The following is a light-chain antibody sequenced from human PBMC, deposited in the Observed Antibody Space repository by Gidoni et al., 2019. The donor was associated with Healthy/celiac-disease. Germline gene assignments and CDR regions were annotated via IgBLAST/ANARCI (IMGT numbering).Light chain of an antibody. CDR2: AAS. J-gene: IGKJ5*01. V-gene: IGKV3-11*01. CDR3: QQRSNWVT. CDR1: QSVSSY. Sequence: EIGLTQSPATLSLSPGERATICCRDSQSVSSYLAWYQQHPVQAPRLLIYAASNGATGIPAWFSGSASGTDFTLTISSLEPEDVAVYYCQQRSNWVTFGQGTRLEIK.